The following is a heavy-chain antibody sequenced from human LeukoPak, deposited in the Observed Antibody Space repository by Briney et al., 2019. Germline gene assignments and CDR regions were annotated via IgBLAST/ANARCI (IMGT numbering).Heavy chain of an antibody. CDR2: ISGSGGST. Sequence: GGSLRLSCAASGFTFSRYAMSWVRQAPGKGLEWVSAISGSGGSTYYADSVKGRFTISRDNSKNTLYLQMNSLRAEDTAVYYCAISPHCSGGSCYSDWGQGTTVTVSS. J-gene: IGHJ6*02. V-gene: IGHV3-23*01. D-gene: IGHD2-15*01. CDR1: GFTFSRYA. CDR3: AISPHCSGGSCYSD.